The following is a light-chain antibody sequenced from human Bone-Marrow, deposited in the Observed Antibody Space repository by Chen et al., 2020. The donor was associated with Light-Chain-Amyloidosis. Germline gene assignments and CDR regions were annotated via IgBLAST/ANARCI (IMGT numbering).Light chain of an antibody. Sequence: SYVLTQPSSVSVAPGQTATSACGGTNIGSTSVHWYQQTPGQAPLLVVYDSDRPSGIPERLSGSNSGNTATLTISRVEAGDEADYYCQVWDRSSDRPVFGGGTKLTVL. J-gene: IGLJ3*02. V-gene: IGLV3-21*02. CDR2: DS. CDR3: QVWDRSSDRPV. CDR1: NIGSTS.